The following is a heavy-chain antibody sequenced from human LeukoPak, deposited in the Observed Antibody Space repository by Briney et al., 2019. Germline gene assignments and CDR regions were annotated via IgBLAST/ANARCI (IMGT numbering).Heavy chain of an antibody. CDR3: AKLPVFTYYYDSSGSNNAFDI. CDR2: ISGSGGST. J-gene: IGHJ3*02. CDR1: GFTFSSYA. V-gene: IGHV3-23*01. Sequence: PGGSLRLSCAASGFTFSSYAMSGVRQAPGKGLEWVSAISGSGGSTYYADSVKGRFTISRDNSKNTLYLQMNSLRAEDTAVYYCAKLPVFTYYYDSSGSNNAFDIWGQGTMVTVSS. D-gene: IGHD3-22*01.